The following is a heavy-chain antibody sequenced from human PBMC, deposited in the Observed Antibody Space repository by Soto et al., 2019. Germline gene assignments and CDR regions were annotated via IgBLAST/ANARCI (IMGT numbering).Heavy chain of an antibody. J-gene: IGHJ4*02. CDR2: IYYSGST. V-gene: IGHV4-59*01. D-gene: IGHD3-22*01. Sequence: SETLSLTCTVSGGSISSYYWNWIRQPPGKGLEWIGYIYYSGSTDYNPSLKSLVTISVDTSKNQFSLKLSSVTAADTAVYYCARGGGYYYDFDYWGQGTLVTVS. CDR1: GGSISSYY. CDR3: ARGGGYYYDFDY.